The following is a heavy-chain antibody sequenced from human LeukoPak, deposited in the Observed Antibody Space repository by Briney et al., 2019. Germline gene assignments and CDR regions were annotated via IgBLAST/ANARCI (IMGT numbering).Heavy chain of an antibody. Sequence: ASVKVSCKVSGYTLTELSMHWVRQAPGKGLEWMGGFDPEDGETIYAQKFQGRVTMTEDTSTDTAYMELSSLRSEDTAVYYCATDHGSGSYHPSACDIWGQGTMVTVSS. CDR1: GYTLTELS. D-gene: IGHD1-26*01. J-gene: IGHJ3*02. CDR2: FDPEDGET. CDR3: ATDHGSGSYHPSACDI. V-gene: IGHV1-24*01.